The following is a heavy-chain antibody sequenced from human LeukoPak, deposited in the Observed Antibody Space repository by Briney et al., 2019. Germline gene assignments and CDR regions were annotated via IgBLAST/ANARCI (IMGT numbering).Heavy chain of an antibody. Sequence: AGGSLRLSCAASGFTFSKYNMTWVRQAPGKGLEWVSSVTGSGGGAYYTDSVKGRFTISRDNSKNTLYLQMNSLRAEDTAVYYCAKIRTALGTDYWGQGTLVTVSS. CDR3: AKIRTALGTDY. CDR1: GFTFSKYN. CDR2: VTGSGGGA. J-gene: IGHJ4*02. D-gene: IGHD3-16*01. V-gene: IGHV3-23*01.